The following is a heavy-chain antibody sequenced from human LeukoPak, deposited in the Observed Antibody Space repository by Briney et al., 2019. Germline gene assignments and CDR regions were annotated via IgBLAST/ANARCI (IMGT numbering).Heavy chain of an antibody. CDR1: GFTFSSYG. CDR3: ARLEAFLDASPSFDY. CDR2: IRYDGSNK. Sequence: GGSLRLSCAASGFTFSSYGMHWVRQAPGKGLEWVAFIRYDGSNKYYADSVKGRFTISRDNSKNTLYLQMNSLRAEDTAVYYCARLEAFLDASPSFDYWGQGTLVTVSS. J-gene: IGHJ4*02. V-gene: IGHV3-30*02. D-gene: IGHD2/OR15-2a*01.